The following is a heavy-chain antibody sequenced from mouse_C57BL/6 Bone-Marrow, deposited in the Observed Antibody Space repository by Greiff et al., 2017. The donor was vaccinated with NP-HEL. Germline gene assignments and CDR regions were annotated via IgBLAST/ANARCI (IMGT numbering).Heavy chain of an antibody. CDR3: ARFTTVEFDY. CDR1: GYSITSGYY. CDR2: ISYDGSN. J-gene: IGHJ2*01. Sequence: EVKLVESGPGLVKPSQSLSLTCSVTGYSITSGYYWNWIRQFPGNKLEWMGYISYDGSNNYNPSLKNRISITRDTSKNQFFLKLNSVTTEDTATYYCARFTTVEFDYWGQGTTLTVSS. V-gene: IGHV3-6*01. D-gene: IGHD1-1*01.